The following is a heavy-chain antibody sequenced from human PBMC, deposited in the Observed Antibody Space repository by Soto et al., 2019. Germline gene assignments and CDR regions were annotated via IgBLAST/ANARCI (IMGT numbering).Heavy chain of an antibody. D-gene: IGHD2-15*01. CDR2: IYSSGVT. V-gene: IGHV4-59*08. CDR3: ARHPAVPKILRGFDF. Sequence: QVQLQDSGPGLVNPSETLSLTGTVSGGSISGYYWSWIRQLPGKGLEWVGYIYSSGVTRYNPSLQGRVTMSVDISGTHFSLRLCSVAAADTAVYFCARHPAVPKILRGFDFWGQGRLVTVSS. J-gene: IGHJ5*01. CDR1: GGSISGYY.